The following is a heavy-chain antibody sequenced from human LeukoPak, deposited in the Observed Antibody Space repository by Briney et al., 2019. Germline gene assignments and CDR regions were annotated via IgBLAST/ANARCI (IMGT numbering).Heavy chain of an antibody. Sequence: GGSLRLSCAASGFTFSNYEMNWVRQAPGKGLEWISYTTSTGFTKYYADSVRGRFTISRDNAKNSLYLQMNSLRAEDTAVYYCARGFCSGGTCYFLIAFDYWGQGTLVTAPS. CDR1: GFTFSNYE. V-gene: IGHV3-48*03. CDR3: ARGFCSGGTCYFLIAFDY. J-gene: IGHJ4*02. CDR2: TTSTGFTK. D-gene: IGHD2-15*01.